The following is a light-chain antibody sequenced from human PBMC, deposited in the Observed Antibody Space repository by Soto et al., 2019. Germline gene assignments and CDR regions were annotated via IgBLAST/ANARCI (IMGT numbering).Light chain of an antibody. J-gene: IGKJ1*01. V-gene: IGKV3-15*01. CDR1: QSVSRN. Sequence: EIVMTRSPATLSVSPGERATLSCRATQSVSRNLAWYQQKPGQAPRLLIYGASTRATGIPAKFSGSGSGTEFTLTISDVQPEDFALYYCHQRQSWPRTFGQGTKVDIK. CDR3: HQRQSWPRT. CDR2: GAS.